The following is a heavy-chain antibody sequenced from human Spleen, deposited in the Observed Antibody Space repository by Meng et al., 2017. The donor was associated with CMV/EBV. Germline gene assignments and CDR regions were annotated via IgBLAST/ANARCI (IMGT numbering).Heavy chain of an antibody. Sequence: GGSLRLSCSASGFSLSNNTMHWVCQAPGKGLEWVAVISDDGLNKYYADFVKGRFTISRDNSKNTVYLQMNSLRAEDTTVYYCAKTKGLGPHDFDYWGQGTLVTVSS. J-gene: IGHJ4*02. D-gene: IGHD2-8*01. CDR1: GFSLSNNT. CDR2: ISDDGLNK. V-gene: IGHV3-30-3*02. CDR3: AKTKGLGPHDFDY.